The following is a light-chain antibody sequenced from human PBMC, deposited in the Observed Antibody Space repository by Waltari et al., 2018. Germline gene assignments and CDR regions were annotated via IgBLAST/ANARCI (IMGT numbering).Light chain of an antibody. CDR2: GAS. J-gene: IGKJ4*01. Sequence: ELLLTQSPATLSLSPGESATPSCRASQSVDNINYLAWYQQKPGQAPRILIYGASIRAAGSPDRFSGSGSGTDFTLTISRLEPEDSAVYYCQQYGSSSLTFGGGTKVEIK. CDR1: QSVDNINY. V-gene: IGKV3-20*01. CDR3: QQYGSSSLT.